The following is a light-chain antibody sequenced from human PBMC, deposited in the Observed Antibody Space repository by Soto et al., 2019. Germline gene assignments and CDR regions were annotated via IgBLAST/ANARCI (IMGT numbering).Light chain of an antibody. J-gene: IGLJ2*01. CDR1: SSNIGANP. V-gene: IGLV1-44*01. CDR2: NND. Sequence: VVTQPPSASGTPGQRVTISCSGSSSNIGANPINWYQQLPGTAPKLLIYNNDQRPSGVPDRFSASKSGTSASLAISGLQSEDEADYYCEAWDDSLYGAVLGGGTKLTVL. CDR3: EAWDDSLYGAV.